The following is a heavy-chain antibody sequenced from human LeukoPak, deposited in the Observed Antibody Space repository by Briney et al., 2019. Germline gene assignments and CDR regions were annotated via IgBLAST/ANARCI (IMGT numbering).Heavy chain of an antibody. V-gene: IGHV3-30*02. CDR3: AKEPSTRYYYDSSGVPFDY. CDR1: GFTFSSYG. Sequence: GGSLRLSCASSGFTFSSYGMHWVRQAPGKGLEGVAFIRYDGSNKYYADYVKGRFTISRDNSKNTLYLQMNSVRAQDTAVYYCAKEPSTRYYYDSSGVPFDYWGQGTLVTVSS. CDR2: IRYDGSNK. D-gene: IGHD3-22*01. J-gene: IGHJ4*02.